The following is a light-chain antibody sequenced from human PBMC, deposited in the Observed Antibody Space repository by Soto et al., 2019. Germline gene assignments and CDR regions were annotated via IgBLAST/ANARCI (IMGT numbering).Light chain of an antibody. J-gene: IGKJ1*01. V-gene: IGKV1-39*01. Sequence: DIQMTQSPSSLSASVGDRVTITCRAGQHISTYLNWYQQKPGKAPKLLIYAASSLQSGVPSTFSGSGSGTDFTLTISSLQPEDCATYYCQQSYSTPRTFGQGTQVEIK. CDR2: AAS. CDR3: QQSYSTPRT. CDR1: QHISTY.